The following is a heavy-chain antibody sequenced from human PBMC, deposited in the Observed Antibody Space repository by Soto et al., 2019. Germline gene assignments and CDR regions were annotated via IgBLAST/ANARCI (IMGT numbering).Heavy chain of an antibody. CDR2: ISPKSGGT. V-gene: IGHV1-2*02. CDR3: ARPPGYISDWYYFDL. D-gene: IGHD3-9*01. Sequence: QVQLVQSGAEVKKPGASVKVSCEASGYSFIDYYIHWGRQAPGQGFEWMGRISPKSGGTNYAQKFEGRVTMTWDTSLNTAYMELSSLISEDTAVYYCARPPGYISDWYYFDLWGQGTRVTVSS. J-gene: IGHJ4*02. CDR1: GYSFIDYY.